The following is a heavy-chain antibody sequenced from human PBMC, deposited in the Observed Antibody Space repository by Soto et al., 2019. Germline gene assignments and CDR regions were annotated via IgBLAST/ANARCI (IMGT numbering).Heavy chain of an antibody. J-gene: IGHJ1*01. CDR3: ASGLWTFQH. D-gene: IGHD3-10*01. CDR1: GFTFSNYW. CDR2: IKQDGSEK. V-gene: IGHV3-7*01. Sequence: GGSLRLSCAVSGFTFSNYWMSWVRQAPGKGLEWVANIKQDGSEKYYVDSVKGRFTISRDNAKNSLYLQMNSLGAEDTAVYFCASGLWTFQHWGQGTLVTVSS.